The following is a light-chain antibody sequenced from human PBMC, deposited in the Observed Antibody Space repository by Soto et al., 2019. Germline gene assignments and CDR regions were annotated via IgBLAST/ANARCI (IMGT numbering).Light chain of an antibody. Sequence: QSALTQPASVSGSPGQSITISCTGTSIDVGGYNLVSWYQQQPDKAPKLMIFDGNLLPSGVSNRYSGSKFGNTASLTISGLRAEDEGDYYCCSYAGSSTLVFGTGTKVTVL. J-gene: IGLJ1*01. V-gene: IGLV2-23*01. CDR1: SIDVGGYNL. CDR3: CSYAGSSTLV. CDR2: DGN.